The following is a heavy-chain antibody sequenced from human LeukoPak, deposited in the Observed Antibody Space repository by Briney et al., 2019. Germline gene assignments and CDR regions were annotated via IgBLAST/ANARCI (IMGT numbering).Heavy chain of an antibody. Sequence: GGSLRLSCAVSGFTFSSYAMSWVRQAPGRGLEWVSAISDSGDSTYYADSVKGRFTVSRDNSKNTLYLQMNSLRAEDTAVYYCAKKMTITGWLYYFDYWGQGTLVTVSS. V-gene: IGHV3-23*01. CDR1: GFTFSSYA. J-gene: IGHJ4*02. D-gene: IGHD5-24*01. CDR3: AKKMTITGWLYYFDY. CDR2: ISDSGDST.